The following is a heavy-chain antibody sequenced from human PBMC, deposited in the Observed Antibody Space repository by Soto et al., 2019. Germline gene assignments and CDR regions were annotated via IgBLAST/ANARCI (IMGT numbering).Heavy chain of an antibody. V-gene: IGHV5-51*03. Sequence: GEPLKISCKGSGYSFTSYWIGWVRQMPGKGLEWIVIIYPVASSTRYSPSFQGQVTISADKSISTAYLQWSSLKASDTAMYYCATYWGGEMATILHGMDCGGQGTTVTVAS. CDR1: GYSFTSYW. CDR3: ATYWGGEMATILHGMDC. D-gene: IGHD5-12*01. J-gene: IGHJ6*02. CDR2: IYPVASST.